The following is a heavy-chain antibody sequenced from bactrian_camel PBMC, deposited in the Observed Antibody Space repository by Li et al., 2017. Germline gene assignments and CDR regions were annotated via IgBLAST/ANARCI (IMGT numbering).Heavy chain of an antibody. D-gene: IGHD1*01. V-gene: IGHV3S40*01. CDR1: GFTFRLAD. CDR3: NAKLEVGYSGPWCIETSDY. Sequence: VQLVESGGGSVQAGGSLRLSCAASGFTFRLADMRWVRQAPGKGLEWVSCISSGGGFTYYADSVKGRFTISQDSAKDTVYLQMNSLEPEDTAMYYCNAKLEVGYSGPWCIETSDYWGQGTQVTVS. CDR2: ISSGGGFT. J-gene: IGHJ4*01.